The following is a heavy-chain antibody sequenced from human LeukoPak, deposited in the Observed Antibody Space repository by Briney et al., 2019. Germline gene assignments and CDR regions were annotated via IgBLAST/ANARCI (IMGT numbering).Heavy chain of an antibody. J-gene: IGHJ4*02. V-gene: IGHV3-23*01. CDR2: ISGSGGST. CDR1: GFTFSSYA. D-gene: IGHD1-1*01. Sequence: GGSLRLSCAASGFTFSSYAMSWVRQAPGNGLEWVQAISGSGGSTYYEESVKGRFTISRDNSKNPLYLQMNSLRAEDTAVYYCANLALDRGDYWGQRTLVTVSS. CDR3: ANLALDRGDY.